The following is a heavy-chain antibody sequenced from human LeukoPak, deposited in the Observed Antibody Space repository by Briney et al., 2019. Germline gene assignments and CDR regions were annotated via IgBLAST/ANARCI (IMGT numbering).Heavy chain of an antibody. CDR3: ARGGNSGNPYDSRLDY. D-gene: IGHD3-22*01. CDR2: WYDGSNK. J-gene: IGHJ4*02. Sequence: PGRSLRLSCAASGFTFSSYGIHWVRQAPGKGLEWVAVWYDGSNKYYADSVKGRFTISRDNSKNTLYLQMNSLRAEDTAVYNCARGGNSGNPYDSRLDYWGQGTLVTVSS. CDR1: GFTFSSYG. V-gene: IGHV3-33*01.